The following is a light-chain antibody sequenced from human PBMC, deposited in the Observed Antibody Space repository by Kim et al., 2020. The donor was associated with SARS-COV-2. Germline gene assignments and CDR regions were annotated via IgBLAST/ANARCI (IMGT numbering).Light chain of an antibody. CDR3: QQYNNRPPWT. Sequence: EIVMTQSPATLSVSPGDRATLSCRASQSVSSKLAWYQHKPGQAPSLLIYAASTRAPGIAARSSGSGSGTEFTLTINSLQSEDFAVYYCQQYNNRPPWTFGQGTKVDIK. CDR2: AAS. J-gene: IGKJ1*01. CDR1: QSVSSK. V-gene: IGKV3-15*01.